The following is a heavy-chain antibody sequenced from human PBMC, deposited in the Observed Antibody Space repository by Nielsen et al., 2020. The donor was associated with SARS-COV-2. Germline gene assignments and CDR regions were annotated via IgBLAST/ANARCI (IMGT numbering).Heavy chain of an antibody. Sequence: GSLRLSCTVSGGSISSSSYYWGWIRQPPGKGLEWIGSIYYSGSTYYNPSLKSRVTISVDTSKNQFSLKLSSVTAADTAVYYCARLRYYDSSGYGDYWGQGTLVTVSS. V-gene: IGHV4-39*01. CDR1: GGSISSSSYY. D-gene: IGHD3-22*01. J-gene: IGHJ4*02. CDR2: IYYSGST. CDR3: ARLRYYDSSGYGDY.